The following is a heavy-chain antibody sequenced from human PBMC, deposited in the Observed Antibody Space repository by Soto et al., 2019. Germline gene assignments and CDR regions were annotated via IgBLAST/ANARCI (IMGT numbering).Heavy chain of an antibody. CDR2: ISAYNGNT. CDR3: AVVITRAYFDY. J-gene: IGHJ4*02. CDR1: GYTFTSYG. V-gene: IGHV1-18*04. D-gene: IGHD3-22*01. Sequence: ASVKVSGKASGYTFTSYGISWVRQAPGQGLEWMGWISAYNGNTNYAQKLQGRVTMTTDTSTSTAYMELRSLRSDDTAVYYCAVVITRAYFDYWGQGTLVTVSS.